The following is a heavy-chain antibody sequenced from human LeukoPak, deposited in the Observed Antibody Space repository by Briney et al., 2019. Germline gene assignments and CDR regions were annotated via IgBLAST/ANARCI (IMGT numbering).Heavy chain of an antibody. V-gene: IGHV3-23*01. CDR1: GFTFNSYA. Sequence: GGSLRLSCAASGFTFNSYAMSWVRQAPGKGLEGVSIVSGGGGSTDYADSVKGRLTISRDNSKNTLYLQMNSLRAEDTAVYYCARTRGYSGYDSFDYWGQGTLVTVSS. D-gene: IGHD5-12*01. J-gene: IGHJ4*02. CDR3: ARTRGYSGYDSFDY. CDR2: VSGGGGST.